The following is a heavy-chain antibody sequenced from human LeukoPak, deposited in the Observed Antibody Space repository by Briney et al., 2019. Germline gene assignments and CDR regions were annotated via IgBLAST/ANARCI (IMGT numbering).Heavy chain of an antibody. D-gene: IGHD6-6*01. CDR1: VFTFSRYA. CDR2: ISGSGGST. Sequence: SGGSLRLSCAASVFTFSRYAMSWVRQSPGKALEWLSAISGSGGSTYYADSVKGRFTISRDNSKNTLYLQMNSLRAEDTAVYYCAKSIAARPYYYYGMDVWGQGTTVTVSS. J-gene: IGHJ6*02. V-gene: IGHV3-23*01. CDR3: AKSIAARPYYYYGMDV.